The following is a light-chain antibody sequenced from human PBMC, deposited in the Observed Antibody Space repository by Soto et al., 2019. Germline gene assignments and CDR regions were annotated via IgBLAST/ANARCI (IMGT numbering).Light chain of an antibody. V-gene: IGKV3-20*01. CDR2: GVS. CDR3: QQFSSTPSWT. CDR1: QSVTSNY. J-gene: IGKJ1*01. Sequence: EIVLTQSPGTLSLSPGERATLSCRARQSVTSNYLAWYQQKPGQAPRLLIYGVSSRATGIPDRFSGSGSGTDFTLTISRVEPEDFAVYYCQQFSSTPSWTFGQGTKVDIK.